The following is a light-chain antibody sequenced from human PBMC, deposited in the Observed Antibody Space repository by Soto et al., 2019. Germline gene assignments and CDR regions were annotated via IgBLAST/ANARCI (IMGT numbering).Light chain of an antibody. CDR3: QQRSNWPS. V-gene: IGKV3-11*01. CDR1: QSVSSN. J-gene: IGKJ5*01. Sequence: EIVMTQSPATLSVSPGERATLSCRASQSVSSNLAWYQQKPGQAPXLLIYGASNRATGIPARFSGSGSGTDFTLTISSLEPEDFAVDYCQQRSNWPSFGQGTRLEIK. CDR2: GAS.